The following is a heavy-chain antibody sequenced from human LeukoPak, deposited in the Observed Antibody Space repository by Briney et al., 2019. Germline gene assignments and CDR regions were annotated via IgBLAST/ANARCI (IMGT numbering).Heavy chain of an antibody. D-gene: IGHD2-2*01. CDR2: IYTSGST. Sequence: RPSETLSLTCTVSGGSISSYYWSWIRQPAGKGLEWIGRIYTSGSTNYNPSLKSRVTMSVDTSKNQFSLKLSSVTAADTAVYYCARVKGVPAAGWFDPWGQGTLITVSS. CDR3: ARVKGVPAAGWFDP. J-gene: IGHJ5*02. CDR1: GGSISSYY. V-gene: IGHV4-4*07.